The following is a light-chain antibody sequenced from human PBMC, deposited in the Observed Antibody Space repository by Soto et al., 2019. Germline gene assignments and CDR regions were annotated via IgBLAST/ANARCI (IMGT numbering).Light chain of an antibody. CDR1: QSITSTY. J-gene: IGKJ3*01. CDR2: AAS. CDR3: QQYGSSPFT. V-gene: IGKV3-20*01. Sequence: EIVLTQSPGTLSLSPGERATLSCRASQSITSTYLAWYQQKPGQAPRLLIYAASTRATGIPDRFSGSGSGTDFTVTISRLEPEDFAVYYCQQYGSSPFTFGPGTKV.